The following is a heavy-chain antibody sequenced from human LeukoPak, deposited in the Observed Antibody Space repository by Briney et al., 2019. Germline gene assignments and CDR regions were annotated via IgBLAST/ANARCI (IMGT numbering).Heavy chain of an antibody. V-gene: IGHV3-66*01. Sequence: PGGSLRLSCAASGFTVSSNYMSWVRQAPGKGLEWVSVIYSGGSTYYADSVKGRFTISRDNSKNTLYLQMNSLRAEDTAVYYCARGGYSSSSLSSSYSYYYGMDVWGQGTTVTVSS. CDR2: IYSGGST. CDR3: ARGGYSSSSLSSSYSYYYGMDV. CDR1: GFTVSSNY. J-gene: IGHJ6*02. D-gene: IGHD6-13*01.